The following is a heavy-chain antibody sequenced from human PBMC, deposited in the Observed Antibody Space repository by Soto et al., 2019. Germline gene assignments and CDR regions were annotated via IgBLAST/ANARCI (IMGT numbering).Heavy chain of an antibody. CDR1: GFTVSSYA. J-gene: IGHJ4*02. CDR2: ISYDGSNK. D-gene: IGHD3-3*01. CDR3: ARDRKIFGVVIHFDY. Sequence: SPRLSCAASGFTVSSYAMHWVRQAPGTGLEWVAVISYDGSNKYYADSVKGRFTISRDNSKNTLYLQMNSLRAEDTAVYYCARDRKIFGVVIHFDYWGQGTLVTSPQ. V-gene: IGHV3-30-3*01.